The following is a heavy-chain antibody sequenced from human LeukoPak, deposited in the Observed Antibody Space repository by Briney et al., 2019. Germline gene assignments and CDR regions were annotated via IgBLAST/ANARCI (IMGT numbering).Heavy chain of an antibody. Sequence: LRLSCAASGFTFSIYEMNWIRQPPGKGLEWIGTIYYSGTTYYNPSLKSRVTISVDTSRNQFSLKLSSVTATDTAVYYCARMIGDDAFDIWGQGTMVTVSS. CDR1: GFTFSIYE. V-gene: IGHV4-39*01. D-gene: IGHD3-22*01. J-gene: IGHJ3*02. CDR3: ARMIGDDAFDI. CDR2: IYYSGTT.